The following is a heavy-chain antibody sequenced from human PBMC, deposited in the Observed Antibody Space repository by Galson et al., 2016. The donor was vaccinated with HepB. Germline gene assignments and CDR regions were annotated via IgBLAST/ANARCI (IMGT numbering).Heavy chain of an antibody. J-gene: IGHJ4*02. CDR1: GITFSSYA. Sequence: SLRLSCAASGITFSSYAMSWVRQAPGKGLEWVSGISGSGGSTPYAGSGKGRFTVSSGSETGTYYADSVKGRFTISRDNSKNTLYLQLNSLSAEDTAVYYCAKDRWELLRGFDYWGQGALVTVSS. V-gene: IGHV3-23*01. CDR2: ISGSGGST. CDR3: AKDRWELLRGFDY. D-gene: IGHD1-26*01.